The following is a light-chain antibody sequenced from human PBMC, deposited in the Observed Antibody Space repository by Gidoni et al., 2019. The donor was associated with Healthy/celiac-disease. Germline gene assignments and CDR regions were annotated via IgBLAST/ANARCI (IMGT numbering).Light chain of an antibody. CDR3: LQSYRTPFT. Sequence: DVEMTKSPSSLSASVGDRVTITCRVSQSISSYLDWYQQKPGKAPKLLIYAASSLQSGVPSRFSGSGSGTDFTLTISSLQPEDFATYYCLQSYRTPFTFAPGTQVDIK. CDR2: AAS. CDR1: QSISSY. V-gene: IGKV1-39*01. J-gene: IGKJ3*01.